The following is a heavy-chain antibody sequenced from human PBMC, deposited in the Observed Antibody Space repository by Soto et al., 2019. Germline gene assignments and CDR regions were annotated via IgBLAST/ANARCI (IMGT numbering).Heavy chain of an antibody. D-gene: IGHD3-3*01. Sequence: GGSLILSCAASGYTFSYYYMSWIRQAPGKGLEWISYIDTSGTKIYYADSVKGRFTITRDNAKNSLYLETNSLRDEDTAVYYCASHYDMWSGYLSPVDYWGQGTLVTVSS. CDR1: GYTFSYYY. V-gene: IGHV3-11*01. CDR2: IDTSGTKI. CDR3: ASHYDMWSGYLSPVDY. J-gene: IGHJ4*02.